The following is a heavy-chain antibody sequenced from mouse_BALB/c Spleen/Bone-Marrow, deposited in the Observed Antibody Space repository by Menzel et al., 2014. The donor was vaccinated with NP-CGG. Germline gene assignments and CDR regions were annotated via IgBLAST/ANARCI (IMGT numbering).Heavy chain of an antibody. J-gene: IGHJ2*01. D-gene: IGHD2-10*01. Sequence: SGPELVKPGASVKMSCKASGYTFTDYYMDWVKQSHGESFEWIGRVNPYNGGISYNQKFKGKATLTVDKSSSTAYMELNSLTSEDSAVYYCARPPYYGNYVDYWGQGTTLTVSS. CDR2: VNPYNGGI. CDR1: GYTFTDYY. V-gene: IGHV1-19*01. CDR3: ARPPYYGNYVDY.